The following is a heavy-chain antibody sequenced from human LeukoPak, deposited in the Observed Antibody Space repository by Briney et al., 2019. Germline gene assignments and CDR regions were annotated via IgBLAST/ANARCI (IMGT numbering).Heavy chain of an antibody. CDR3: ARGPPGPFDY. V-gene: IGHV3-66*01. Sequence: GGTLRLSCAASGFTSSSDAMSWVREAPGKGLEGGSVIYSGGSTYAADSVTGRFTISRDNSKNTLYLQMTSLRAKDTAVYYCARGPPGPFDYWGQGTLVTVSS. J-gene: IGHJ4*02. CDR1: GFTSSSDA. CDR2: IYSGGST.